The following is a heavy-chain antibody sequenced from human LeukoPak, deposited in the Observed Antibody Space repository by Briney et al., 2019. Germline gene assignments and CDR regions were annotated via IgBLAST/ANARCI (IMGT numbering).Heavy chain of an antibody. CDR1: GYSFTSYW. J-gene: IGHJ4*02. CDR2: IDPSDSYT. Sequence: RGEPLKISCKGSGYSFTSYWISWVRQMPGKGLEWMGRIDPSDSYTNYSPSFQGHVTISADKSISTAYLQWSSLKASDTAMYYCARLLPGIAAAGTDYWGQGTLVTVSS. CDR3: ARLLPGIAAAGTDY. D-gene: IGHD6-13*01. V-gene: IGHV5-10-1*01.